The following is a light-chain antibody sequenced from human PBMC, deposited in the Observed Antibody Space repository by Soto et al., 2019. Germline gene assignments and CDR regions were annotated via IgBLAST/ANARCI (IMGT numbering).Light chain of an antibody. CDR3: QQYVSSTWA. V-gene: IGKV3-20*01. CDR1: QSVRSN. CDR2: GAS. J-gene: IGKJ1*01. Sequence: EIVTTQSPGTLSVSPGERATLSCRASQSVRSNLAWYQEKTGQDPRLIIYGASRRATGIPDRFTGTVSGTDFNLTISRLDTEDCAVYDCQQYVSSTWAFCQWTKWDIK.